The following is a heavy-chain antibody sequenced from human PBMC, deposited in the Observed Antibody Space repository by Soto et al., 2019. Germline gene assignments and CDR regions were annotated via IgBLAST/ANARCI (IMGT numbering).Heavy chain of an antibody. V-gene: IGHV1-8*01. CDR2: MNPNSGNT. Sequence: QVQLVQSGAEVKKPGASVKVSCKASGYTFTSYDINWVRQATGQGLEWMGWMNPNSGNTGYAQKFQGRVTMTRNTSISTAYMELSSLRSEDTAVSYCARTSSGWLMNTGDYWGQGTLVTVSS. D-gene: IGHD6-19*01. J-gene: IGHJ4*02. CDR3: ARTSSGWLMNTGDY. CDR1: GYTFTSYD.